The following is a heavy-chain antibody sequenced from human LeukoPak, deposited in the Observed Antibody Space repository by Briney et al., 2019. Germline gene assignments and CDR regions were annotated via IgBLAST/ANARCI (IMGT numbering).Heavy chain of an antibody. CDR1: GYTFTDYY. D-gene: IGHD5-24*01. CDR3: ARGRNIEMTTMSGGSDY. Sequence: ASVKVSCKASGYTFTDYYMHWVRQAPGQGLGWMGWLNPNSGDTNYAQKFQGRVSMTRDTSISTAYMDLGDLRSDDTAVYYCARGRNIEMTTMSGGSDYWGQGTLVTVSS. CDR2: LNPNSGDT. J-gene: IGHJ4*02. V-gene: IGHV1-2*02.